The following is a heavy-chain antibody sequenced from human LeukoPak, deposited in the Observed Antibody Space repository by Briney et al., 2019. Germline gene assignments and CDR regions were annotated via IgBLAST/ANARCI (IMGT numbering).Heavy chain of an antibody. Sequence: PSETLSLTCSVSGGSMNSYYWSWIRQSPGKGLEWIGYIYYSGSTNYNPSLKSRITISVDTSKNQFSLKLSSVTAADTAVYYCARHVWLQPFDYWGQGTLVTVSS. D-gene: IGHD3-9*01. CDR2: IYYSGST. V-gene: IGHV4-59*08. CDR3: ARHVWLQPFDY. J-gene: IGHJ4*02. CDR1: GGSMNSYY.